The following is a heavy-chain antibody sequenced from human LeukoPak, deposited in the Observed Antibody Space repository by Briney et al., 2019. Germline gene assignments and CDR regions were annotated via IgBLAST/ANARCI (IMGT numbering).Heavy chain of an antibody. D-gene: IGHD1-26*01. J-gene: IGHJ6*03. Sequence: ASVKVSCKASGYSFTGYDINWVRQATGQGLEWMGWMNPNNGNTGYAQRFQGRVTMTRDTATNTAYMELSSLKFEDTAVYYCARPTGRPSNYYSMDVWGKGTTVAVSS. CDR3: ARPTGRPSNYYSMDV. CDR2: MNPNNGNT. CDR1: GYSFTGYD. V-gene: IGHV1-8*01.